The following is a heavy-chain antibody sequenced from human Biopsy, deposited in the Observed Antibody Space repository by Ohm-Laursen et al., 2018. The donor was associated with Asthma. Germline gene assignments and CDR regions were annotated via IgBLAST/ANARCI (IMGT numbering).Heavy chain of an antibody. CDR2: INSVFGTT. Sequence: SSVKVSCKSLGGTFNTYVIGWVRQAPGQGLEWLGGINSVFGTTTYPQKFQDRVTITADDSTITVYMELSSLRSEDTAVYYCARKAGSCISRTCYSLDFWGQGTLVTVSS. J-gene: IGHJ4*02. CDR1: GGTFNTYV. D-gene: IGHD2-2*01. V-gene: IGHV1-69*01. CDR3: ARKAGSCISRTCYSLDF.